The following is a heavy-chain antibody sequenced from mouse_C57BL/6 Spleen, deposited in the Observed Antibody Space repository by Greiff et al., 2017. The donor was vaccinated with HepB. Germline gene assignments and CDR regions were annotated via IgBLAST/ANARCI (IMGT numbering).Heavy chain of an antibody. V-gene: IGHV1-61*01. CDR1: GYTFTSYW. D-gene: IGHD2-3*01. J-gene: IGHJ3*01. CDR3: ARRNDDPAWFAY. CDR2: IYPSDSET. Sequence: QVQLQQPGAELVRPGSSVKLSCKASGYTFTSYWMDWVKQRPGQGLEWIGNIYPSDSETHYNQKFKDKATLTVDKSSSTAYMQLSSLTSEDSAVYYCARRNDDPAWFAYWGQGTLVTVSA.